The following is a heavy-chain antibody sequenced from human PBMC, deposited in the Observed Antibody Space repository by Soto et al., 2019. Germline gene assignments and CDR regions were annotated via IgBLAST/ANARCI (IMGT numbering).Heavy chain of an antibody. J-gene: IGHJ5*01. CDR3: AREGTYGGDWFAY. Sequence: EVQLVESGGGLVQPGGSLRLTCAASGFTFSSYSMTWVRQAPGKGLEWISFISGAGDIIFYADSLKGRFTISRDNARDSLYLPMHRLRDEDTAIYYCAREGTYGGDWFAYWGQGILVTVSS. D-gene: IGHD2-21*01. V-gene: IGHV3-48*02. CDR2: ISGAGDII. CDR1: GFTFSSYS.